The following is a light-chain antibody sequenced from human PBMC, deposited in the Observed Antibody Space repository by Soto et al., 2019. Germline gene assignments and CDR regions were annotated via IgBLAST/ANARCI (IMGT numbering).Light chain of an antibody. J-gene: IGKJ1*01. CDR2: DAS. CDR1: QSISSW. V-gene: IGKV1-5*01. Sequence: DIQMTQSPSTLSASVGDRVTITCRASQSISSWLAWYQQKPGKAPKLLIYDASSLDSGVPSRFSGSGSGAEFSLTISSLQPDDFAAYYCQQYSSYSPWTFGQGTKVEIK. CDR3: QQYSSYSPWT.